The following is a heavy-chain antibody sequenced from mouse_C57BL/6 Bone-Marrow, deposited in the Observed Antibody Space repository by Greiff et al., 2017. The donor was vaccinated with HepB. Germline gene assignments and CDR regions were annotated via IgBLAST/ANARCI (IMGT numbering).Heavy chain of an antibody. J-gene: IGHJ4*01. CDR2: INPYNGDT. D-gene: IGHD2-1*01. V-gene: IGHV1-20*01. CDR3: ARLGGNFSMDY. Sequence: EVKLVESGPELVKPGDSVKISCKASGYSFTGYFMNWVMQSHGKSLEWIGRINPYNGDTFYNQKFKGKATLTVDKSSSTAHMELRSLTSEDSAVYYCARLGGNFSMDYWGQGTSVTVSS. CDR1: GYSFTGYF.